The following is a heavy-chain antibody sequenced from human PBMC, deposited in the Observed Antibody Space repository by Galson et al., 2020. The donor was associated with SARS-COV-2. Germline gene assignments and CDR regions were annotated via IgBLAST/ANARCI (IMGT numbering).Heavy chain of an antibody. CDR2: LNYSGST. Sequence: SETLSLTCTVSGGSISSGGYYWSWNRPHPGKGLEWIGYLNYSGSTYYNPSLTSRATISVDTSKNQFPLKLSSVTAADTAVYYCARAVRGVIIKGFDWFDPWGQGTLVTVSS. D-gene: IGHD3-10*01. CDR1: GGSISSGGYY. CDR3: ARAVRGVIIKGFDWFDP. V-gene: IGHV4-31*03. J-gene: IGHJ5*02.